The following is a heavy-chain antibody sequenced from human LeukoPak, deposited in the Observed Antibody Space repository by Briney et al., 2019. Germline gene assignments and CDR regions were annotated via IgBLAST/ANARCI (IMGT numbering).Heavy chain of an antibody. V-gene: IGHV4-39*01. CDR3: ARHLVVRYCSSTSCYLSGGFDY. CDR1: GGSIISSSYY. D-gene: IGHD2-2*01. CDR2: IYNSGST. Sequence: PSETLFLTCTVSGGSIISSSYYWGWIRQPPAKGVEWIGCIYNSGSTYYNPSLKSRVTISVDTSKNQFSLKLSSLTAADTAVYYCARHLVVRYCSSTSCYLSGGFDYWGQGTLVTVSS. J-gene: IGHJ4*02.